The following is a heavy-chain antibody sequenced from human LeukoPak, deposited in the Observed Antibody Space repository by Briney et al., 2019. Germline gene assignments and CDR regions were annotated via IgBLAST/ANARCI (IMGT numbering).Heavy chain of an antibody. V-gene: IGHV1-69*04. CDR2: IIPILGIA. CDR1: GGTFSSYA. J-gene: IGHJ4*02. D-gene: IGHD3-10*01. CDR3: ARGDYYGSGTYYKKTVDY. Sequence: ASVKVSCKASGGTFSSYAISWVRQAPGQGLEWMGRIIPILGIANYAQKFQGRVTITADKSTSTAYMELSSLRSEDTAVHYCARGDYYGSGTYYKKTVDYWGQGTLVTVSS.